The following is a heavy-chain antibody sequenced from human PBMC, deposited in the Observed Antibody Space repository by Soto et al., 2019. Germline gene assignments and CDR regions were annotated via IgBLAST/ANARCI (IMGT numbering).Heavy chain of an antibody. Sequence: GASVKVSCKASGGTLSSYAISWVRQAPGQGLEWMGGIIPIFGTANYAQKFQGRVTITADESTSTAYMELSSLRSEDTAVYYCARGGSSGYYQISNYFDYWGQGTLVTVSS. J-gene: IGHJ4*02. D-gene: IGHD3-22*01. CDR1: GGTLSSYA. CDR2: IIPIFGTA. V-gene: IGHV1-69*13. CDR3: ARGGSSGYYQISNYFDY.